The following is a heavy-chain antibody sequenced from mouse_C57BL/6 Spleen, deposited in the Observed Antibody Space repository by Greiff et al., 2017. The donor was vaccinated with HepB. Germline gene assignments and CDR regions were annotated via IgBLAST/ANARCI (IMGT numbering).Heavy chain of an antibody. CDR2: INSDGGST. Sequence: EVKLQESGGGLVQPGESLKLSCESNEYEFPSHDMSWVRKTPEKRLELVAAINSDGGSTYYPDTMERRFIISRDNTKKTLYLQMSSLRSEDTALYYCARHGHYGSSSAYFDVWGTGTTVTVSS. V-gene: IGHV5-2*01. D-gene: IGHD1-1*01. CDR1: EYEFPSHD. CDR3: ARHGHYGSSSAYFDV. J-gene: IGHJ1*03.